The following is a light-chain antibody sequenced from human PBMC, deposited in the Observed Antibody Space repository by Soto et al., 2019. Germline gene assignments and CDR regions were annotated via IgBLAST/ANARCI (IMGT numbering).Light chain of an antibody. CDR3: QKYGSSPIN. V-gene: IGKV3-20*01. CDR2: GAS. CDR1: QSFSNSF. Sequence: EIVLRQSPDALDLSPGQMATLSCRSSQSFSNSFLAWYQQKPGQAPRLLIYGASSRATGIPDRFSGSGSGTVFTLTISRLEPEDFAVYYCQKYGSSPINFGQGTRLEIK. J-gene: IGKJ5*01.